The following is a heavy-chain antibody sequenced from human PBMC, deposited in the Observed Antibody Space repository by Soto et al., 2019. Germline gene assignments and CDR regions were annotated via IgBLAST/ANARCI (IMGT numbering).Heavy chain of an antibody. V-gene: IGHV1-3*01. CDR2: INAGNGNT. CDR3: ARGVPTYYYHSSGYLFDY. D-gene: IGHD3-22*01. J-gene: IGHJ4*02. Sequence: ASVKVSCKASGYTFTSYAMHWVRQAPGQRLEWMGWINAGNGNTKYSQKFQGRVTITRDTSASTAYMELSSLRSEDTAVYYCARGVPTYYYHSSGYLFDYWGQGTLVTVSS. CDR1: GYTFTSYA.